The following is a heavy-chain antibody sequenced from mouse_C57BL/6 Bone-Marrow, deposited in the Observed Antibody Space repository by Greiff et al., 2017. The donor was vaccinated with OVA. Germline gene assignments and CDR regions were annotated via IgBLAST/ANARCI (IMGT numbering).Heavy chain of an antibody. Sequence: VQLQQPGAELVMPGASVKLSCKASGYTFTSYWMPWVKQRPGQGLEWIGEIDPSDSYTNYNQKFKGKSTLTVDKSSSTAYMQLSSLTSEDSAVYYCARLYYSNYLYWYFDVWGTGTTVTVSS. CDR2: IDPSDSYT. J-gene: IGHJ1*03. V-gene: IGHV1-69*01. D-gene: IGHD2-5*01. CDR3: ARLYYSNYLYWYFDV. CDR1: GYTFTSYW.